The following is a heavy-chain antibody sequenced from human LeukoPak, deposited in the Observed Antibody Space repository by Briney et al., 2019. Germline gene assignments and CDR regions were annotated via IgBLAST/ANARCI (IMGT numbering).Heavy chain of an antibody. Sequence: SGPTLVNPTQTLTLTCTFSGFSLSTRGMCVSWIRQPPGKALEWLARIDWDDDKYYSTSLKTRLTISKDTSKNQVVLTMTNMDPVDTATYYCARIKVDGSGSYYPDYWGQGTLVTVSS. J-gene: IGHJ4*02. V-gene: IGHV2-70*11. CDR1: GFSLSTRGMC. CDR3: ARIKVDGSGSYYPDY. D-gene: IGHD3-10*01. CDR2: IDWDDDK.